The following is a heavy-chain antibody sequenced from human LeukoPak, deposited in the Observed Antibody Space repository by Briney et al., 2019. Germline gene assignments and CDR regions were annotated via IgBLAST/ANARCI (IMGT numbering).Heavy chain of an antibody. CDR2: IYWDDDK. CDR3: AHATWQKFHFGY. V-gene: IGHV2-5*02. D-gene: IGHD5-12*01. Sequence: SGPTLVKHTQTLTLTCTSSGSSLTTSGVGVAWIRQPPGKALEWLAVIYWDDDKRYSPSLKNRLTITKDTSKNQVVLTMTNMDPVDTATYYCAHATWQKFHFGYWGQGTLVTVSS. CDR1: GSSLTTSGVG. J-gene: IGHJ4*02.